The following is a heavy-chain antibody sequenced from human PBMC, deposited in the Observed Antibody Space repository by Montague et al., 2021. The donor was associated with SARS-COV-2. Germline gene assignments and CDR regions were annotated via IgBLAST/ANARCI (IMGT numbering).Heavy chain of an antibody. D-gene: IGHD3-9*01. V-gene: IGHV4-61*01. Sequence: SETLSLTCTVSGGSVSGGSYYWSWIRQPPGKGLEWIGYIYYSGSTNYNPSLKSRVTISVDTSKNQFSLKLSSVTAADTAVYYCARDRGQTYYDILTGRALSVDFANGMDVWGQGTTVTVSS. CDR1: GGSVSGGSYY. CDR3: ARDRGQTYYDILTGRALSVDFANGMDV. J-gene: IGHJ6*02. CDR2: IYYSGST.